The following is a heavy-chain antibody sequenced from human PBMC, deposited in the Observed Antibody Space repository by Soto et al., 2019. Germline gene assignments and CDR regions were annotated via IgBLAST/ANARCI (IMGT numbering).Heavy chain of an antibody. Sequence: SETLSLTCAVYGGSFSGYYWSWIRQPPGKGLEWIGEINHSGSTNYNPSLKSRVTISVDTSKNQFSLKLSSVTAADTAVYYCAREGCSSTSCYFYYYYYGMDVWGQGTTVTV. V-gene: IGHV4-34*01. J-gene: IGHJ6*02. CDR2: INHSGST. CDR1: GGSFSGYY. CDR3: AREGCSSTSCYFYYYYYGMDV. D-gene: IGHD2-2*01.